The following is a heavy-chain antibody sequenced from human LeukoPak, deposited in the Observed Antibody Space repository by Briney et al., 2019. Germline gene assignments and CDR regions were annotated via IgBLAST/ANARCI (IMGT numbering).Heavy chain of an antibody. Sequence: GGSLRLSCAASGFTFSRYWMTWVRQAPGKGLEWVANIKEDGSEKYYVDSVKGRFTISRDNAKNSLYLQMNSLRAEDTAVYYCARAGMETDPLDYYYYMDVGGKGTTVTVSS. J-gene: IGHJ6*03. CDR3: ARAGMETDPLDYYYYMDV. V-gene: IGHV3-7*04. D-gene: IGHD5-18*01. CDR2: IKEDGSEK. CDR1: GFTFSRYW.